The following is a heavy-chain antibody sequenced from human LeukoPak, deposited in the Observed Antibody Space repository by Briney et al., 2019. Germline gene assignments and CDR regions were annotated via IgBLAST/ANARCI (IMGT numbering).Heavy chain of an antibody. CDR3: ARGGSAVAEWADY. D-gene: IGHD6-19*01. Sequence: ASVTVSFTASGYTFTSYGISWVRQAPGQGLEWMGWISAYNGNTNYAQKLQGRVTMTTDTSTSTAYLQLRSLRADDTAVYYCARGGSAVAEWADYWGQGTLVTVPS. V-gene: IGHV1-18*01. CDR1: GYTFTSYG. J-gene: IGHJ4*02. CDR2: ISAYNGNT.